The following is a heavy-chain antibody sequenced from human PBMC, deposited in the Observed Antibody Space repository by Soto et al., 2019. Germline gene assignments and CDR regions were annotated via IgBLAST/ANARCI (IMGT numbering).Heavy chain of an antibody. J-gene: IGHJ6*02. Sequence: PGESLKISCKGSGYSFTSYWIGWVRQMPGKGLEWMGIIYPGDSDTRYSPSFQGQVTISADKSISTAYLQWSSLKASDTAMYYCAIPPLPNSDILTGYSTRYGMDVWGQGTTVTVSS. CDR1: GYSFTSYW. D-gene: IGHD3-9*01. CDR3: AIPPLPNSDILTGYSTRYGMDV. V-gene: IGHV5-51*01. CDR2: IYPGDSDT.